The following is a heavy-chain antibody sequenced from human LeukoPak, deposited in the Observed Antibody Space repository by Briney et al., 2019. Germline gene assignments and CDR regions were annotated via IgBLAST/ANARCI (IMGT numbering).Heavy chain of an antibody. CDR3: ARVCVVATIFVSGWFDP. D-gene: IGHD5-12*01. CDR2: IYTSGST. V-gene: IGHV4-4*09. Sequence: MSSETLSLTCTVSGGSTSSYYWSWIRQPPGKGLEWIGYIYTSGSTNYNPSLKSRVTISVDTSKNQFSLKLSSVTAADTAVYYCARVCVVATIFVSGWFDPWGQGTLVTVSS. CDR1: GGSTSSYY. J-gene: IGHJ5*02.